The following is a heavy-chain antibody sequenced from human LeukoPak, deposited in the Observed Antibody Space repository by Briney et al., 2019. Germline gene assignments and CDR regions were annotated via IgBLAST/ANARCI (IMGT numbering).Heavy chain of an antibody. Sequence: PGGSLRLSCAASGFTFSSYWMSWVRQAPGKGLEWVANIKQDGCEKYYVDSVKGRFTISRDNAKNSLYLQMNSLRAEDTAVYYCARDQDYGDYYSFFDYWGQGTLVNVSS. D-gene: IGHD4-17*01. CDR3: ARDQDYGDYYSFFDY. V-gene: IGHV3-7*01. CDR2: IKQDGCEK. J-gene: IGHJ4*02. CDR1: GFTFSSYW.